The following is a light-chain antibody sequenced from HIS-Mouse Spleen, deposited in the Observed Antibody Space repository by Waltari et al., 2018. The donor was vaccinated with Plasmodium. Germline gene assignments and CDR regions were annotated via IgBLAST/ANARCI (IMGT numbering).Light chain of an antibody. V-gene: IGKV3-11*01. Sequence: EIVLTQSPATLSLSPGERATLSCRASQSVSSYLAWYQQQPGQAPRLLIYDAANRATGIPARFSGSGSGTDFTLTISSLEPEDCAVYYCQQRSNWPPWTFGQGTKVEIK. CDR1: QSVSSY. J-gene: IGKJ1*01. CDR2: DAA. CDR3: QQRSNWPPWT.